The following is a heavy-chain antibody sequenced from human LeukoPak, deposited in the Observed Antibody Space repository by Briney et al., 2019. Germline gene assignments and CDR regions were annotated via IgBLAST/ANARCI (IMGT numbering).Heavy chain of an antibody. CDR2: IYSGGST. J-gene: IGHJ4*02. Sequence: GGSLRLSCAASGFTVSSNYMSWVRQAPGKGLEWASVIYSGGSTYYADSVKGRFTISRDNSKNTLYLQMNSLRAEDTAVYCCARAYGSYQPEYYFDYWGQGTLVTVSS. V-gene: IGHV3-53*01. CDR3: ARAYGSYQPEYYFDY. D-gene: IGHD1-26*01. CDR1: GFTVSSNY.